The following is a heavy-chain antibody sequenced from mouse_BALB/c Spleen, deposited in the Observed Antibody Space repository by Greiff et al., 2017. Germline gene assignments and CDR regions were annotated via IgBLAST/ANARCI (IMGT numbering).Heavy chain of an antibody. Sequence: EVQLVETGGGLVQPKGSLKLSCAASGFTFNTNAMNWVRQAPGKGLEWVARIRSKSNNYATYYADSVKDRFTISRDDSQSMLYLQMNNLKTEDTAMYYCVRGNYYFDYWGQGTTLTVSS. J-gene: IGHJ2*01. CDR2: IRSKSNNYAT. CDR3: VRGNYYFDY. V-gene: IGHV10S3*01. CDR1: GFTFNTNA.